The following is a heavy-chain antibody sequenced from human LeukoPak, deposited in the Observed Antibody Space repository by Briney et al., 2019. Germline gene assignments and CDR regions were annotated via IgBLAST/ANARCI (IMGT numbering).Heavy chain of an antibody. D-gene: IGHD3-10*02. CDR2: ISYDGSHK. V-gene: IGHV3-30*18. CDR1: GFTFSSSG. CDR3: AELGITMIGGV. J-gene: IGHJ6*04. Sequence: TGGSLRLSCAASGFTFSSSGMHWVRQAPGKGLEWVAVISYDGSHKCYADSVKGRFTISRDNSKNTLYLQMNSLRAEDTAVYYCAELGITMIGGVWGKGTTVTISS.